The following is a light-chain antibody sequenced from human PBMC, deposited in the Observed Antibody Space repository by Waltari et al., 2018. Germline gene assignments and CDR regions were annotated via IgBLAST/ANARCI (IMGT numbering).Light chain of an antibody. J-gene: IGKJ1*01. CDR3: QQSYSSLTWT. CDR1: QNINNY. Sequence: DIQMTQSPSSRYASVADIDTITCRASQNINNYLNWYQQKPGKTPTLLIYSASGLQKGVPSRFSASGFGTDFALTISSLQPEDFATYYCQQSYSSLTWTFGQGTTV. CDR2: SAS. V-gene: IGKV1-39*01.